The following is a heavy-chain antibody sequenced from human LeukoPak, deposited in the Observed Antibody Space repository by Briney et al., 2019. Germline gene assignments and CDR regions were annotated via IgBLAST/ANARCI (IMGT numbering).Heavy chain of an antibody. D-gene: IGHD4-17*01. Sequence: GGSLRLSCAASGFTFSSYAMSWVRQAPGKGLEWVSAISGSGGSTYYTDSVKGRFTISRDNSKNTLYLQMNSLRAEDTAVYYCAKVSNGDYGNFDYWGQGTLVTVSS. CDR2: ISGSGGST. CDR3: AKVSNGDYGNFDY. V-gene: IGHV3-23*01. CDR1: GFTFSSYA. J-gene: IGHJ4*02.